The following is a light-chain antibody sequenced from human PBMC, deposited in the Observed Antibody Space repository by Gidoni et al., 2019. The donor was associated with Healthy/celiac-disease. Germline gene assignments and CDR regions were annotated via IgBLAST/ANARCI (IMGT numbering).Light chain of an antibody. CDR2: GNN. Sequence: QSVLTQPPSVSGAPGQRVTISCTGSSSNIGAGYDVHWYQQLPGTAPKLLIYGNNNRPSGVPDRFSGSKSGTSASLAITGLQAEDEADYYCQSYDSSLSADVFGGGTKLTVL. CDR1: SSNIGAGYD. J-gene: IGLJ2*01. V-gene: IGLV1-40*01. CDR3: QSYDSSLSADV.